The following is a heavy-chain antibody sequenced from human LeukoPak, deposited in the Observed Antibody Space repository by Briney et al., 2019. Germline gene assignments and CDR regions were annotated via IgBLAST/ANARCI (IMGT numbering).Heavy chain of an antibody. Sequence: GSVTVSYKASGYTFTSYDINWVRQAAGQGLEWMGWMNPNRGNTDYAQKLQGRVPMTRNSSISTPYIELSSLTSEYTAVYYCASPPYYDFWSGYYSFSYYYGMDVWGQGTTVTVSS. CDR3: ASPPYYDFWSGYYSFSYYYGMDV. CDR2: MNPNRGNT. CDR1: GYTFTSYD. V-gene: IGHV1-8*01. J-gene: IGHJ6*02. D-gene: IGHD3-3*01.